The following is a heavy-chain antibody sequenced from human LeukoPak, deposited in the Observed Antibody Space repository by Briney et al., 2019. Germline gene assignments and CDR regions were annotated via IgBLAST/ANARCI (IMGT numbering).Heavy chain of an antibody. Sequence: GGSLRLSCAASGFTFSSYAMHRVRQAPGKGLEWAAVISYDGSNKYYADSVKGRFTISRDNSKNTLYLQMNSLRAEDTAVYYCARDSGYNLRGYFQHWGQGTLVTVSS. J-gene: IGHJ1*01. CDR3: ARDSGYNLRGYFQH. CDR2: ISYDGSNK. V-gene: IGHV3-30*04. D-gene: IGHD6-25*01. CDR1: GFTFSSYA.